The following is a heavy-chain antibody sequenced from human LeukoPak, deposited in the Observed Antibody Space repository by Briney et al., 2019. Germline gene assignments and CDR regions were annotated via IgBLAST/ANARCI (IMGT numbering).Heavy chain of an antibody. CDR3: ARDPTQYLRYGHFNY. V-gene: IGHV3-21*01. CDR1: GFTFSSSA. J-gene: IGHJ4*02. D-gene: IGHD5/OR15-5a*01. Sequence: GGSLRLSCAASGFTFSSSAMNWVRQAPGKGLEWVSSINNVASHIYYAHSVKGRFTISRDNAKNSLYLQMNSLSDEDTAVYYCARDPTQYLRYGHFNYWGQGTLVTVSS. CDR2: INNVASHI.